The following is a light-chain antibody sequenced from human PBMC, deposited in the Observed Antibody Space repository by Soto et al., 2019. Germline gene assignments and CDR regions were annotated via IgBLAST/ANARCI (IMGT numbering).Light chain of an antibody. J-gene: IGLJ2*01. V-gene: IGLV2-14*01. CDR3: SSFTTSLTVS. Sequence: QSALTQPASVSASPGQPITIPCAGTSNDIGAYQYVSGYQHRPGKPPRLIIYDVTNRPSRVSSRFSGSKSDNSASLTISGLQTDDEADYYCSSFTTSLTVSFGGGTKLTVL. CDR1: SNDIGAYQY. CDR2: DVT.